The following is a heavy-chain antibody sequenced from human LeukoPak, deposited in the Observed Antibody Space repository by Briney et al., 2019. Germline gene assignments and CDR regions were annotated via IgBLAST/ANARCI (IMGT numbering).Heavy chain of an antibody. CDR1: GFSFSNYA. D-gene: IGHD6-19*01. Sequence: PGGSLRLSRVSSGFSFSNYAMSWVRQAPGKGLEWVSSISSSSSYIYYADSVKGRFTISRDNAKNSLYLQMNSLRAEDTAVYYCAREFFTSSGWEYYYYYGMDVWGQGTTVTVSS. J-gene: IGHJ6*02. CDR3: AREFFTSSGWEYYYYYGMDV. V-gene: IGHV3-21*01. CDR2: ISSSSSYI.